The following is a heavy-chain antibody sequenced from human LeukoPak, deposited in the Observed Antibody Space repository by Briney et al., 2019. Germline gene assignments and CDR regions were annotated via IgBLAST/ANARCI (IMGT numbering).Heavy chain of an antibody. CDR1: GFTFSSYA. V-gene: IGHV3-23*01. CDR2: ISGSGGST. D-gene: IGHD3-10*01. CDR3: AKDSLGGSGSPSFDY. J-gene: IGHJ4*02. Sequence: GGSLRLSCAASGFTFSSYAMSWVRQAPGKGLEWVSAISGSGGSTYYADSVKGRFTISRDNSKNTLYLQMNSLRAEDTAVYYCAKDSLGGSGSPSFDYWGQGTLVTASS.